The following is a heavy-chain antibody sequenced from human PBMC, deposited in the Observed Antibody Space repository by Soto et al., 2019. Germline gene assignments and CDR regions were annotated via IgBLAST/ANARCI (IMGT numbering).Heavy chain of an antibody. Sequence: ASVKVSCKASGYTFTSYDINWVRQATGQGLEWMGWMNPNSGNTGYAQKFQGRVTMTRNTSISTAYMELSSLRSEDTAVYYCARVGNLWRFTRNGNWFDPWGQGTLVTVSS. CDR2: MNPNSGNT. J-gene: IGHJ5*02. CDR1: GYTFTSYD. V-gene: IGHV1-8*01. CDR3: ARVGNLWRFTRNGNWFDP. D-gene: IGHD3-16*01.